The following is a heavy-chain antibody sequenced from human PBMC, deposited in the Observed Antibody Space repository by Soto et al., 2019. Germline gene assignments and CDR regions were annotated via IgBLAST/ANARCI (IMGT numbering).Heavy chain of an antibody. CDR2: IYYSGRT. V-gene: IGHV4-59*08. CDR3: ASLYSRSLYIVSPH. Sequence: PPETLSLTCTVSGGSINNYYWSWIRQPPGKGLEWIGYIYYSGRTSYNPSLKSRVTISVDTSKNQFSLKLSSVTAADTAVYYCASLYSRSLYIVSPHWGQGTLVTVSS. D-gene: IGHD6-13*01. CDR1: GGSINNYY. J-gene: IGHJ4*02.